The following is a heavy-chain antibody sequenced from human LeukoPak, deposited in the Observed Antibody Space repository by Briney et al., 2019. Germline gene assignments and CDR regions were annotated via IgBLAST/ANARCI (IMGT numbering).Heavy chain of an antibody. V-gene: IGHV1-69*02. CDR3: ARGGSSGGDAMDV. CDR2: IIPIVGVT. J-gene: IGHJ6*02. CDR1: GGTFSSKT. Sequence: ASVKVPCKASGGTFSSKTISWVRQAPGQGPEWMGRIIPIVGVTYYAQKFQGRVTMTADKSTSTAYMELSGLRSEDTALYYCARGGSSGGDAMDVWGQGTTVTVSS. D-gene: IGHD6-19*01.